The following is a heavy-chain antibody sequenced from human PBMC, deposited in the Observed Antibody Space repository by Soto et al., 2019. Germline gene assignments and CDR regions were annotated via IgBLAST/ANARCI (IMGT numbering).Heavy chain of an antibody. CDR3: TRSSQQWRSLDY. D-gene: IGHD6-19*01. Sequence: PGGSLRLSCAASGFTFSGSAMHWVRQASGKGLEWVGRIRSKANSYATAYAASVKGRFTISRDDSKNTAYLQMNSLKTEDTAVYYCTRSSQQWRSLDYWGQGTLVTVS. J-gene: IGHJ4*02. CDR2: IRSKANSYAT. V-gene: IGHV3-73*01. CDR1: GFTFSGSA.